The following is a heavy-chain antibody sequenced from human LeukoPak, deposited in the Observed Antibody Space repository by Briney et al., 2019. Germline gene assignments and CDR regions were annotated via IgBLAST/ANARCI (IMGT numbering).Heavy chain of an antibody. Sequence: GESLKISCQGSGYSFTSYWIGWVRQMPGKGLEWMGIIYPGDSDTRYSPSFQSQVTISADKSISTAYLQWSSLKASDSAMYYCATNTMFRGIHAFDIWGQGTMVTVSS. CDR1: GYSFTSYW. CDR2: IYPGDSDT. D-gene: IGHD3-10*01. J-gene: IGHJ3*02. V-gene: IGHV5-51*01. CDR3: ATNTMFRGIHAFDI.